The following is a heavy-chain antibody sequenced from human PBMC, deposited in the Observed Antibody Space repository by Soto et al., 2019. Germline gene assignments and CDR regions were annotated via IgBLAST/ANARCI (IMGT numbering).Heavy chain of an antibody. D-gene: IGHD4-17*01. CDR3: ARGAVTPYY. J-gene: IGHJ4*02. CDR2: ISSSGSTI. V-gene: IGHV3-48*03. Sequence: LRLSFAASGFTFSSYEMNWVRQAPGKGLEWVSYISSSGSTIYYADSVKGRFTISRDNAKNSLYLQMNSLRAEDTAIYYCARGAVTPYYWGQGTLVTVSS. CDR1: GFTFSSYE.